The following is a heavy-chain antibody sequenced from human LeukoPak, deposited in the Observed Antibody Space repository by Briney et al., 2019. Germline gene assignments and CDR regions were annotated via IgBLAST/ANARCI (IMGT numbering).Heavy chain of an antibody. Sequence: GGSLRLSCAASGFTFSSYAMSWVRQAPGKGLEWVSAISGSGGSTYYADSVKGRFTISRDNSKNTLYLQMNSLRAEDTAVYYCAKKGSPVRGVIIPYYFDYWGQGTLVTVSS. V-gene: IGHV3-23*01. D-gene: IGHD3-10*01. CDR1: GFTFSSYA. CDR2: ISGSGGST. J-gene: IGHJ4*02. CDR3: AKKGSPVRGVIIPYYFDY.